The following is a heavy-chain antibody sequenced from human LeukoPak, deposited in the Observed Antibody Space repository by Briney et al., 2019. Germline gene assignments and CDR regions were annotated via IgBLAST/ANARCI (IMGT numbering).Heavy chain of an antibody. Sequence: GGSLRLSCAASGFTFSSYGMHWVRQAPGKGLEWVAFIRYDGSNKYYADSVKGRFTISRDNSQNTLYLQMNSLRAEDTAVYYCAKVPSTKYSSSCWGQGTLVTVSS. CDR1: GFTFSSYG. V-gene: IGHV3-30*02. CDR3: AKVPSTKYSSSC. CDR2: IRYDGSNK. J-gene: IGHJ4*02. D-gene: IGHD6-13*01.